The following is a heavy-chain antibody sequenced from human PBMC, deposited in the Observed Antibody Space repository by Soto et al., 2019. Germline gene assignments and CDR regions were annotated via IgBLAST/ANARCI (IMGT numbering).Heavy chain of an antibody. CDR1: SGSISSSNW. D-gene: IGHD6-19*01. CDR3: AGGITVAGPSRDGFDI. Sequence: QVQLQESGPGLVKPSGTLSLTCAVSSGSISSSNWWSWVRQPPGKGLEWIGEIYHSGSTNYNPSLKGRVTISVDKPTNQFALNLRSVTAVDTAVYYCAGGITVAGPSRDGFDIWVQGTMVTVSS. J-gene: IGHJ3*02. V-gene: IGHV4-4*02. CDR2: IYHSGST.